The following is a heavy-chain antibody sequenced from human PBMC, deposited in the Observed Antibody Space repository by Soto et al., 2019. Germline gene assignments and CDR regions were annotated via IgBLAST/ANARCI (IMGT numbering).Heavy chain of an antibody. J-gene: IGHJ6*02. CDR3: ARGGLQHALDV. D-gene: IGHD6-13*01. Sequence: GGSLRLSCAASGFTFSSYAMSWVRQAPGKGLERVSAISSNGGSTYYADSVKGRFTISRDNAKNTLYLQMDSLRVEDTAVYYCARGGLQHALDVWGQGSTVTVSS. CDR2: ISSNGGST. CDR1: GFTFSSYA. V-gene: IGHV3-23*01.